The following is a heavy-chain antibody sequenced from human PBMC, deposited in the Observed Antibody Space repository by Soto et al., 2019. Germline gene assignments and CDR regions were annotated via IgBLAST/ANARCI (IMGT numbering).Heavy chain of an antibody. J-gene: IGHJ6*02. CDR1: GSSFSSGYY. Sequence: SEPLSLTCAVSGSSFSSGYYWGWIRQPPGKGLEWIGRIHNSGSTYYNPSLKSRVTISVDTSKNQFSLNVSSVTAAGTAVYYCAGIGEDVYYGMDVWGQGTTVTVS. CDR2: IHNSGST. CDR3: AGIGEDVYYGMDV. V-gene: IGHV4-38-2*01. D-gene: IGHD1-26*01.